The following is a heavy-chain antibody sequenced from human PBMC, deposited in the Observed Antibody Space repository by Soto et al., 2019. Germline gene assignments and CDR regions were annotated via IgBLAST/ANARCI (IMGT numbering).Heavy chain of an antibody. CDR2: INHSGST. J-gene: IGHJ4*02. Sequence: SETLSLTCAVYGGSFSGYYWSWIRQPPGKGLEWIGEINHSGSTNYNPSLKSRVTISVDTSKNQFSPKLSSVTAADTAVYYCARGLNEDIVVVVAAGGSYYFDYWGQGTLVTVSS. V-gene: IGHV4-34*01. CDR1: GGSFSGYY. CDR3: ARGLNEDIVVVVAAGGSYYFDY. D-gene: IGHD2-15*01.